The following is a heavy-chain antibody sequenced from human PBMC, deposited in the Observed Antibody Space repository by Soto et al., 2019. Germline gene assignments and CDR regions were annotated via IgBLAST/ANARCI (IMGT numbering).Heavy chain of an antibody. CDR1: GFTFSSYS. CDR3: ARDPSGYDFWSAWGYYYYMDV. Sequence: GGSLRLSCAASGFTFSSYSMNWVRQVPGKGLEWVSYISSSSSTIYYADSVKGRFTISRDNAKNSLYLQMNSLRAEDTAVYYCARDPSGYDFWSAWGYYYYMDVWGKGTTVTVSS. CDR2: ISSSSSTI. J-gene: IGHJ6*03. V-gene: IGHV3-48*01. D-gene: IGHD3-3*01.